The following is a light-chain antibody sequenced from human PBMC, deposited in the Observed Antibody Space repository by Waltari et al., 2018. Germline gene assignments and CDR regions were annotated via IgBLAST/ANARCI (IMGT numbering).Light chain of an antibody. Sequence: QSALTQPPSVSGSPGQSVTISCTVTSSDVGFYNRVSWYQQSPGTAPKLMIYEVTNRPSGVPDRFSGSKSGDTASLTISGLQAEDEADYYCSSYTSSNTYLFGTGTKVTVL. CDR3: SSYTSSNTYL. V-gene: IGLV2-18*02. CDR2: EVT. CDR1: SSDVGFYNR. J-gene: IGLJ1*01.